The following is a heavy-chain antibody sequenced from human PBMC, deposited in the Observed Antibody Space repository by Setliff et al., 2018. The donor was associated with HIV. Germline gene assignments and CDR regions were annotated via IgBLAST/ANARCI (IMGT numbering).Heavy chain of an antibody. J-gene: IGHJ5*02. D-gene: IGHD2-15*01. CDR1: GDSVSTRNSF. CDR2: FSYNGGR. V-gene: IGHV4-39*01. CDR3: VKHVDSDFSGDPDWFDP. Sequence: SETLSLTCTVSGDSVSTRNSFWGWIRQPTVKGLEWIGSFSYNGGRRYTPSLKSRVTISADMSKNQFSLNLNSVTAADTAVYYCVKHVDSDFSGDPDWFDPWGQGIPVTVSS.